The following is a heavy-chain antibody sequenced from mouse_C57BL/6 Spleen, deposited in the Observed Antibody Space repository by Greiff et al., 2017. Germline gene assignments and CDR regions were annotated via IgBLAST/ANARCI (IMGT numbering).Heavy chain of an antibody. CDR2: IDPETGGT. CDR3: TRGDYYGSSYGYFDV. CDR1: GYTFTDYE. D-gene: IGHD1-1*01. V-gene: IGHV1-15*01. J-gene: IGHJ1*03. Sequence: VQLQQSGAELVRPGASVTLSCKASGYTFTDYEMHWVKQTPVHGLEWIGAIDPETGGTAYNQKVKGKAILTADKSSSTAYMELRSLTSEDSAVYYCTRGDYYGSSYGYFDVWGTGTTVTVSS.